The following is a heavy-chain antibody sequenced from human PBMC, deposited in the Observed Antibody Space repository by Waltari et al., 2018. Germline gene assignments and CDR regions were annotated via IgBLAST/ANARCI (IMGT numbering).Heavy chain of an antibody. J-gene: IGHJ4*02. V-gene: IGHV4-34*01. CDR1: GGSFSGYY. D-gene: IGHD6-6*01. CDR3: ARMISSSEFDY. Sequence: QVQLQQWGAGLLKPSETLSLTCAVYGGSFSGYYWSWIRQPPGKGLEWIGEINHSGSTNYTPSLKSRVTISVDTSKNQFSLKLSSVTAADTAVYYCARMISSSEFDYWGQGTLVTVSS. CDR2: INHSGST.